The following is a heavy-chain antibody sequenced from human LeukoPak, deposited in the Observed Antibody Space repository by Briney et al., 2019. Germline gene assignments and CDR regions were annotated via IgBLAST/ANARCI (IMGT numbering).Heavy chain of an antibody. Sequence: GESLKISCKAFGYSLSTSWVGWVRQMPGKGLECMAIIYPHDSSTRYSPSFQGQVTISADKSINTAYLQWTSLKASDTAMYYCARGISYYDRSFDYWGQGTLVTVSS. CDR2: IYPHDSST. V-gene: IGHV5-51*01. CDR3: ARGISYYDRSFDY. CDR1: GYSLSTSW. J-gene: IGHJ4*02. D-gene: IGHD3-22*01.